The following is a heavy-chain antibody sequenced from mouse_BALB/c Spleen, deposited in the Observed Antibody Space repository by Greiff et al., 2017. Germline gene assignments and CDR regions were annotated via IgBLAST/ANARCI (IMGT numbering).Heavy chain of an antibody. CDR2: ISDGGSYT. V-gene: IGHV5-4*02. CDR3: ARDSYDYGSSYEAY. CDR1: GFTFSDYY. D-gene: IGHD1-1*01. Sequence: EVKLMESGGGLVKPGGSLKLSCAASGFTFSDYYMYWVRQTPEKRLEWVATISDGGSYTYYPDSVKGRFTISRDNAKNNLYLQMSSLKSEDTAMYYCARDSYDYGSSYEAYWGQGTLVTVSA. J-gene: IGHJ3*01.